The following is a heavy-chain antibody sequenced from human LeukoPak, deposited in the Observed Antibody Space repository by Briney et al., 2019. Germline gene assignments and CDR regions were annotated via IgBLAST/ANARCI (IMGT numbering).Heavy chain of an antibody. V-gene: IGHV1-69*04. CDR1: GGTFSSYT. D-gene: IGHD3-10*01. CDR2: IIPILGIA. J-gene: IGHJ6*03. Sequence: SVKVSCKASGGTFSSYTISWVRQAPGQGLEWMERIIPILGIANYAQKFQGRVTITADKSTSTAYMELSSLRSEDTAVYYCARDAQYYYGSGRPSLRYMDVWGKGTTVTVSS. CDR3: ARDAQYYYGSGRPSLRYMDV.